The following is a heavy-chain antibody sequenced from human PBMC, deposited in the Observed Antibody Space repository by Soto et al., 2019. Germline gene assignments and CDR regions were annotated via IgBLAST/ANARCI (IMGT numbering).Heavy chain of an antibody. V-gene: IGHV4-59*01. CDR1: GDSFTYYY. CDR3: VSYDRQLGRYSLDY. CDR2: VYYDGST. D-gene: IGHD3-10*01. Sequence: QVQLQESGPGLVKPSETLSLTCTVSGDSFTYYYWSWIRQPPGKGLEWLGYVYYDGSTNYNPSLESRVTMSIDRSKNQFSLKLSSVIAADTAVYYCVSYDRQLGRYSLDYWGQGTLVTVSS. J-gene: IGHJ4*02.